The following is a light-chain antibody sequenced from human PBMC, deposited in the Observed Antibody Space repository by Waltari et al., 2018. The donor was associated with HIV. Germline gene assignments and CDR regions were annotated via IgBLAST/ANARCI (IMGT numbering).Light chain of an antibody. J-gene: IGKJ3*01. Sequence: ETVMTQSPSALSVSPGERVTLSCRASQNISTSLAWYQQKPGQSPRLLIYDASARATGVPAMFSGSGSGTEFTLHISALQSEDLAVYFCQEYEKWPLTFGPGSKVNIK. V-gene: IGKV3-15*01. CDR2: DAS. CDR1: QNISTS. CDR3: QEYEKWPLT.